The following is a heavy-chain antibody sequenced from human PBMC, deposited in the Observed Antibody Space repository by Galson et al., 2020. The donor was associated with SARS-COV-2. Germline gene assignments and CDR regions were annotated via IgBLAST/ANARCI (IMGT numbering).Heavy chain of an antibody. CDR1: GYTFTGYY. J-gene: IGHJ5*02. V-gene: IGHV1-2*02. Sequence: ASVKVSCKASGYTFTGYYMHCVRQAPGQGLEWMGCINPNSGDTNYTQKFQGRVTMTRDTSINTAYMELSRLKSDDTAVYYCARDLHRRRFDPWGQGSLVTVSS. CDR3: ARDLHRRRFDP. CDR2: INPNSGDT.